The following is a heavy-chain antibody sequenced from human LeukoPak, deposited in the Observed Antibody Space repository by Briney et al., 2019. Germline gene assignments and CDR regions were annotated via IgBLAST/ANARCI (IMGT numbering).Heavy chain of an antibody. Sequence: ASVKVSCKASGYTFTGYYMHWVRQAPGQGLECMGWINPNSGGTNYAQKFQGRVTMTRDTSTSTVYMELSSLRSEDTAVYYCARDRDSSSWYRIPSVLWSWGQGTLVTVSS. CDR3: ARDRDSSSWYRIPSVLWS. J-gene: IGHJ4*02. CDR2: INPNSGGT. D-gene: IGHD6-13*01. V-gene: IGHV1-2*02. CDR1: GYTFTGYY.